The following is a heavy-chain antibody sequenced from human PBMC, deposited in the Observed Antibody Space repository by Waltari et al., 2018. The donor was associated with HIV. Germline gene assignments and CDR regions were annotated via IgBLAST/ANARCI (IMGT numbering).Heavy chain of an antibody. CDR3: ARGSSGSYRWFDP. V-gene: IGHV1-69*15. D-gene: IGHD1-26*01. Sequence: QEQLVQSGAEVKKPGSSVTVSCKASGGTFGSNSISWVRQAPGQGLEWMGNIIRVFESTTYAQKFHGRLTISADESTSTVFMELSSLSFDDTAVYYCARGSSGSYRWFDPWGHGTLVTVSS. CDR1: GGTFGSNS. J-gene: IGHJ5*02. CDR2: IIRVFEST.